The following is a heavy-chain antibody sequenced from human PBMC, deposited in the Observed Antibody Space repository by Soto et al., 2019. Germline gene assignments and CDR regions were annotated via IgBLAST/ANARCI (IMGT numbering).Heavy chain of an antibody. CDR3: ARADYDILTGYSPFDY. CDR2: INAYNGNT. V-gene: IGHV1-18*01. CDR1: GYTFTSYA. D-gene: IGHD3-9*01. J-gene: IGHJ4*02. Sequence: ASVKVSCKASGYTFTSYAMHWVRQAPGQRLEWMGWINAYNGNTNYAQKLQGRVTMTTDTSTSTAYMELRSLRSDDTAVYYCARADYDILTGYSPFDYWGQGTLVTVSS.